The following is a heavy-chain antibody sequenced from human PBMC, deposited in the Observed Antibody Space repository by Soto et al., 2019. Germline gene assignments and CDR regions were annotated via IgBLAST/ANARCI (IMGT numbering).Heavy chain of an antibody. V-gene: IGHV3-7*01. Sequence: GGSLRLSCAASGFTFSSYWMSWVRQAPGKGLEWVANIKQDGSEKYYVDSVKGRFTISRDNAKNSLYLQMNSLRAEDTAVYYCARDGFAGDYYSYMDVWGKGTTVTVSS. CDR3: ARDGFAGDYYSYMDV. CDR1: GFTFSSYW. D-gene: IGHD3-10*01. J-gene: IGHJ6*03. CDR2: IKQDGSEK.